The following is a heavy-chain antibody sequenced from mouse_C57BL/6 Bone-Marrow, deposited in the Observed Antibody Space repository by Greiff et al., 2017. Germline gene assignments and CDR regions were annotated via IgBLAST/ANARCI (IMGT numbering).Heavy chain of an antibody. J-gene: IGHJ3*01. D-gene: IGHD2-3*01. CDR1: GYTFTSYW. CDR3: ARGWLLAWFAY. Sequence: QVQLQQPGAELVRPGSSVKLSCKASGYTFTSYWMDWVKQRPGQGLEWIGNIYPSDSETHYNQKFKDKATLTVDKSSSTAYMQLSSLTSEDSAVYYCARGWLLAWFAYWGQGTLVTVSA. CDR2: IYPSDSET. V-gene: IGHV1-61*01.